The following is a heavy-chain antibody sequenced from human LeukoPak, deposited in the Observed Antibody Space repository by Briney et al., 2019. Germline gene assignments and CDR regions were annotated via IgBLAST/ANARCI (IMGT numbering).Heavy chain of an antibody. D-gene: IGHD6-13*01. V-gene: IGHV4-34*01. CDR2: INHSGST. Sequence: PSETLSLTCAVYGGSFSGYCWSWIRQPPGKGLEWIGEINHSGSTNYNPSLKSRVTISVDTSKNQFSLKLSSVTAADTAVYYCAREHELAAAGTELDYWGQGTLVTVSS. CDR3: AREHELAAAGTELDY. CDR1: GGSFSGYC. J-gene: IGHJ4*02.